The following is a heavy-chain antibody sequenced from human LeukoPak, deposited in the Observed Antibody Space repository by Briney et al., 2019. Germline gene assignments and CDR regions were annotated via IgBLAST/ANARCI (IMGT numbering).Heavy chain of an antibody. CDR3: ARVTVEGSEYSYGPQYYFDY. V-gene: IGHV4-38-2*02. J-gene: IGHJ4*02. CDR1: GYSISSGYY. CDR2: IYHSGST. Sequence: PSETLSLTCTVSGYSISSGYYWGWIRQPPGKGLEWIGSIYHSGSTYYTPSLKSRVTISVDTSKNQFSLKLSPVTAADTAVYYCARVTVEGSEYSYGPQYYFDYWGQGTLVTVSS. D-gene: IGHD5-18*01.